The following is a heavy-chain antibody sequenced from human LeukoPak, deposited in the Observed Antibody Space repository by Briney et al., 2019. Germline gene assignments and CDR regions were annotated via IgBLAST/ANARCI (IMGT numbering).Heavy chain of an antibody. CDR2: IYTGVYT. V-gene: IGHV3-53*01. J-gene: IGHJ3*02. Sequence: PGGSLRLSCSASGFTFSSYGMHWVRQAPGKGLEWVSLIYTGVYTYYADSVKGRFTISRDTSKNTLSLEMNNLRAEDTAVYYCARDEGYGSGRLDIWGQGTMVTVSS. D-gene: IGHD3-10*01. CDR3: ARDEGYGSGRLDI. CDR1: GFTFSSYG.